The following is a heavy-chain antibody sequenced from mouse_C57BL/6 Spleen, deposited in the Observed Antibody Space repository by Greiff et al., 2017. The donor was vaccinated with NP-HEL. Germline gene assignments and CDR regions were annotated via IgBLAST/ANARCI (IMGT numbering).Heavy chain of an antibody. J-gene: IGHJ4*01. CDR2: IYPRSGNT. V-gene: IGHV1-81*01. D-gene: IGHD1-1*01. CDR3: ARGLITTVAYAMDY. Sequence: LQESGAELARPGASVKLSCKASGYTFTSYGISWVKQRTGQGLEWIGEIYPRSGNTYYNEKFKGKATLTADKSSSTAYMELRSLTSEDSAVYFCARGLITTVAYAMDYWGQGTSVTVSS. CDR1: GYTFTSYG.